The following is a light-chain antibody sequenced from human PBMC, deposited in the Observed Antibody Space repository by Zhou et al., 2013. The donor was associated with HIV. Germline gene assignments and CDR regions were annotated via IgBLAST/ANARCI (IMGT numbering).Light chain of an antibody. Sequence: VMTQSPDTLSVSPGERATLSCRASESVDGHLAWYQQKPGQAPRLLIYDSVTRATGIPARFSGSGSGTEITLTISSLQSEDFAVYYCQQRTHWLLTFGGGTKVEIK. J-gene: IGKJ4*01. V-gene: IGKV3-15*01. CDR1: ESVDGH. CDR2: DSV. CDR3: QQRTHWLLT.